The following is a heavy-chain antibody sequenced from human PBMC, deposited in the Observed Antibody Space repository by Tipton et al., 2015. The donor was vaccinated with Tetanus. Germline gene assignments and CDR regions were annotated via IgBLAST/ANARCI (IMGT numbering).Heavy chain of an antibody. CDR3: ACHRHSNWFDY. Sequence: QLVQSGGVLVRPGGSLRLSCAASGFTFSDYYMSWLRQAPGRGLEWISYISTSAIYYADSVRGRFTISRDNAENSLYLQMNSLRDEDTAVYFCACHRHSNWFDYWGQGTLVTVSS. J-gene: IGHJ4*02. CDR2: ISTSAI. D-gene: IGHD6-13*01. V-gene: IGHV3-11*04. CDR1: GFTFSDYY.